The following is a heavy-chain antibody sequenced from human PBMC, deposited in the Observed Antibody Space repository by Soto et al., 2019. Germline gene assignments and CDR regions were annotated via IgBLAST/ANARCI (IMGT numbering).Heavy chain of an antibody. V-gene: IGHV3-48*02. J-gene: IGHJ3*02. D-gene: IGHD2-2*01. CDR2: IISSSSTI. CDR3: ARDSYCSSTSCYPTDYYGSGSLDAFDI. Sequence: PXGSLRLSCAASGFTFSSYNMNWVRQAPGKGLEWVSYIISSSSTIYYADSVKGRFTISRDNAKNSLYLQMNSLRDEDTAVYYCARDSYCSSTSCYPTDYYGSGSLDAFDIWGQGSMVTVSS. CDR1: GFTFSSYN.